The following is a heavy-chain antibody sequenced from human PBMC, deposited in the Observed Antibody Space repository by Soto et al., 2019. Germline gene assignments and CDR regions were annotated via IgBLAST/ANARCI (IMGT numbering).Heavy chain of an antibody. V-gene: IGHV3-23*01. Sequence: EVQLLESGGGLLQPGRSLRLSCAASGFTFTDYAMSWVRQAPGKGLEWVSLIDASGGYTYYADSVKGRFTISRDNSRNTLYLQMNSLRAEDTAVYYCAKDPKAGPPCYFDYWGQGSLVTVSS. CDR1: GFTFTDYA. D-gene: IGHD6-13*01. CDR3: AKDPKAGPPCYFDY. J-gene: IGHJ4*02. CDR2: IDASGGYT.